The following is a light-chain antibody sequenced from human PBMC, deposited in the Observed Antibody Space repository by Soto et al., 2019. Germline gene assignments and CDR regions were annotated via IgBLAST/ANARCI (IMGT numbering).Light chain of an antibody. J-gene: IGKJ1*01. V-gene: IGKV1-5*03. CDR1: QSISSW. CDR2: KAS. Sequence: DIHITHSPSTLSASVGDRVSITCRASQSISSWLAWYQQKPGKAPKLLIYKASSLESGVPSRFSGSGSGTEFTLTISSLQPDDFATYYCQQYNSYPVTFGQGTKVDI. CDR3: QQYNSYPVT.